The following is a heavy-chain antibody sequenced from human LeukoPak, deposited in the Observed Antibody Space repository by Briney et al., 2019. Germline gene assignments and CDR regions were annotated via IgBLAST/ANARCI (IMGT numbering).Heavy chain of an antibody. CDR3: ARRGYTYGWGWFDP. CDR2: VYYSGST. CDR1: GGSISSYY. D-gene: IGHD5-18*01. J-gene: IGHJ5*02. V-gene: IGHV4-39*01. Sequence: SSETLSLTCTVSGGSISSYYWGWIRQPPGKGLEWIGSVYYSGSTYYNPSLKSRVTMSVDTSKNQFSLKLSSVTAADTAVYYCARRGYTYGWGWFDPWGQGTLVTVSS.